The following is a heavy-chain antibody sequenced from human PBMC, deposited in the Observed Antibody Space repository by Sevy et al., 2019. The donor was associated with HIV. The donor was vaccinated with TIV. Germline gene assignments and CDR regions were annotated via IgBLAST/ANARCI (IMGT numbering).Heavy chain of an antibody. V-gene: IGHV3-23*01. CDR1: GFSFSTYA. D-gene: IGHD3-3*01. CDR3: GKVSIFGVGGFYDY. J-gene: IGHJ4*02. Sequence: GGSLRLSCAASGFSFSTYAMTWVRQAPGKGLEWVSGISGSGTSTYYTDSVKGRFTISRDNSKNTVYLQMNNLRADDTAVYYCGKVSIFGVGGFYDYWGQGTLVTVSS. CDR2: ISGSGTST.